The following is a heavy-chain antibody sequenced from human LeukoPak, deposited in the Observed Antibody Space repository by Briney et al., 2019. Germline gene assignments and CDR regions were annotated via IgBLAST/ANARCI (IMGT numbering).Heavy chain of an antibody. Sequence: KTGGSLRLSCAASGFTFSSYSMNWVRQAPGEGLEWVSSISSSSSYIYYADSVKGRFTISRDNAKNSLYLQMNSLRAEDTAVYYCARGPVDIVVAPLYYGMDVWGQGTTVTVSS. J-gene: IGHJ6*02. V-gene: IGHV3-21*01. D-gene: IGHD2-15*01. CDR2: ISSSSSYI. CDR1: GFTFSSYS. CDR3: ARGPVDIVVAPLYYGMDV.